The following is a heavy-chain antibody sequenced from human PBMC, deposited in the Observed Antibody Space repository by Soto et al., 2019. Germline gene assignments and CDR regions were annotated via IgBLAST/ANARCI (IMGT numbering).Heavy chain of an antibody. J-gene: IGHJ4*02. D-gene: IGHD2-21*01. CDR2: ISSSSSYI. CDR1: GFTFSSYS. Sequence: PGGSLRLSCAASGFTFSSYSMNWVRQAPGKGLEWVSSISSSSSYIYYADSVKGRLTITKDTSKNQVVLTMTYMDPVDTATYYCAHMIEGAFFDHWGQGTLVTVSS. CDR3: AHMIEGAFFDH. V-gene: IGHV3-21*03.